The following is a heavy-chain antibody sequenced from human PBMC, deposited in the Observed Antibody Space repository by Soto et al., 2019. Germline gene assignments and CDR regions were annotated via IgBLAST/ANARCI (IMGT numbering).Heavy chain of an antibody. CDR3: VKDWYSSSWYSAFDI. CDR2: IWYDGSNK. CDR1: GFTFSSYG. Sequence: GGSLRLSCAASGFTFSSYGMHWVRQAPGKGLEWVAVIWYDGSNKYYADSVKGRFTISRDNSKNTLYLQMSSLRAEDTAVYYCVKDWYSSSWYSAFDIWGQGTMVTVSS. J-gene: IGHJ3*02. D-gene: IGHD6-13*01. V-gene: IGHV3-30*02.